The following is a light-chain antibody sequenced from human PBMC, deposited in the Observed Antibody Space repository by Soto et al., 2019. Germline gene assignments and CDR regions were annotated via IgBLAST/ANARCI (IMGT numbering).Light chain of an antibody. CDR2: DAS. CDR3: QQLNSYPLIT. CDR1: QSISSW. V-gene: IGKV1-5*01. Sequence: DIQMAQSPSTLSASVVDRGTITFPASQSISSWLAWYQQKPGKAPKLLIYDASSLESGVPSRFSGSGSGTDFTLTISSLQPEDFATYYCQQLNSYPLITFGQGTRLEIK. J-gene: IGKJ5*01.